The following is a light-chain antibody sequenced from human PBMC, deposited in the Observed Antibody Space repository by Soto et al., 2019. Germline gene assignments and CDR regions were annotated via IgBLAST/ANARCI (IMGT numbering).Light chain of an antibody. CDR3: LQRSN. V-gene: IGKV3-11*01. J-gene: IGKJ5*01. CDR1: QSVSSY. CDR2: DAS. Sequence: EVMFTQSPATLFLSPEERATLSCRASQSVSSYLAWYQQKPGQAPRLLIYDASNRATGIPARFSGSGSGTDFTLTISSLEPEDFAVYYCLQRSNFGQGPRLQI.